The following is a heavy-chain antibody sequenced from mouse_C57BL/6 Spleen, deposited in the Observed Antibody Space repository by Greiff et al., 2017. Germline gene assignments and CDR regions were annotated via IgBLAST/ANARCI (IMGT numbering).Heavy chain of an antibody. CDR3: VCSITTVARDY. J-gene: IGHJ2*01. D-gene: IGHD1-1*01. V-gene: IGHV1-69*01. CDR1: GYTFTSYW. Sequence: VQLQQSGAELVMPGASVKLSCKASGYTFTSYWMHWVKQRPGQGLEWIGEIDPSDSYTNYNQKFKGKSTLTVDKSSSTAYMQLSSLTSEDSAVYYCVCSITTVARDYWGQGTTLTVSS. CDR2: IDPSDSYT.